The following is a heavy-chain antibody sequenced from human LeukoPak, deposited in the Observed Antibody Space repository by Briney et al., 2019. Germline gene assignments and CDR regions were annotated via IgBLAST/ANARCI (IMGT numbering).Heavy chain of an antibody. CDR3: ARLRSSSPRLTFDY. CDR1: GFTFDDYA. V-gene: IGHV3-9*01. Sequence: GGSLRLSCAASGFTFDDYAMEWVRQAPGKGLEWVSGISWNSGSIDYADSVKGRFTISRDNSKNTLYLQMNSLRAEDTAVYYCARLRSSSPRLTFDYWGQGTLVTVSS. D-gene: IGHD6-6*01. CDR2: ISWNSGSI. J-gene: IGHJ4*02.